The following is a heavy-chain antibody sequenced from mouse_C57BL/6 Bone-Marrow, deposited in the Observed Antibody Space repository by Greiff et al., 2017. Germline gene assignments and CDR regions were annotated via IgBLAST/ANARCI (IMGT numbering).Heavy chain of an antibody. J-gene: IGHJ4*01. CDR2: ISNGGGST. CDR1: GFTFSDYY. D-gene: IGHD2-4*01. Sequence: EVKLQESGGGLVQPGGSLKLSCAASGFTFSDYYMYWVRQTPEKRLEWVAYISNGGGSTYYPDTVKGRFTISRDNAKNTLYLQMSRLKSEDTAMYYCARQKIYYDYGFYAMDYWGQGTSVTVSS. CDR3: ARQKIYYDYGFYAMDY. V-gene: IGHV5-12*01.